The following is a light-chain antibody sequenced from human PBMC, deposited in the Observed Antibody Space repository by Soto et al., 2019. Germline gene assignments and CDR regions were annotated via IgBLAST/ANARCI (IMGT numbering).Light chain of an antibody. CDR1: QSVSSN. J-gene: IGKJ3*01. Sequence: EIVMTQSPATLSVSPGERATLSCSASQSVSSNLAWYQQKPGQPPRLLIYGASTRATGIPARFSGSGSGTEFTLTISSLQSEDFAVYYCQQYNNWPPFTFGPGTKVDIK. V-gene: IGKV3-15*01. CDR2: GAS. CDR3: QQYNNWPPFT.